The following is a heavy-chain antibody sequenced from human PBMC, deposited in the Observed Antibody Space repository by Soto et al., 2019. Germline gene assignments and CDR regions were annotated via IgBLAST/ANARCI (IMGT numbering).Heavy chain of an antibody. CDR3: VKDFGPWRAAAGTQDNWFDP. Sequence: PGGSLRLSCSASGFTFSSYAMHWVRQAPGKGLEYVSAISSNGGSTYYADSVKGRFTISRDNSKNTLYLQMSSLRAEDTAVYYCVKDFGPWRAAAGTQDNWFDPWGQGTLVTVSS. J-gene: IGHJ5*02. D-gene: IGHD6-13*01. V-gene: IGHV3-64D*06. CDR2: ISSNGGST. CDR1: GFTFSSYA.